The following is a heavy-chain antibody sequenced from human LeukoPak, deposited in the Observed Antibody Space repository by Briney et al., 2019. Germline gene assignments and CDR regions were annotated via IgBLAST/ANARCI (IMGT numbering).Heavy chain of an antibody. J-gene: IGHJ5*02. CDR2: IKQDGSEK. Sequence: GGSLRLSCAASGFTFNSYMLTWVRQAPGKGLEWVANIKQDGSEKYYVDSVKGRFTISRDNAKNSLYLQMNSLRAEDTAVYYCARDRFGEFLFDPWGQGTLVTVSS. D-gene: IGHD3-10*01. V-gene: IGHV3-7*01. CDR3: ARDRFGEFLFDP. CDR1: GFTFNSYM.